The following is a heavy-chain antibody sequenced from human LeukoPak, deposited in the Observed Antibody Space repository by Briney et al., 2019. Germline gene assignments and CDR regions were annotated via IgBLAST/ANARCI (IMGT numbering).Heavy chain of an antibody. CDR3: AREGERTVTTANFDY. Sequence: SETLSLTCAVSGGSISSSNWWGWVRQPPGKGLEWIGEIYHSGSTNYNPSLKSRVTISVDKSKNQFSLKLSSVTAADTAVYYCAREGERTVTTANFDYWGQGTLVTVSS. D-gene: IGHD4-17*01. CDR2: IYHSGST. V-gene: IGHV4-4*02. CDR1: GGSISSSNW. J-gene: IGHJ4*02.